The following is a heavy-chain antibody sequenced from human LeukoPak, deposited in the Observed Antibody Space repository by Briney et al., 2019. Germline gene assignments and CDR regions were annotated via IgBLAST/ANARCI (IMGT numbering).Heavy chain of an antibody. J-gene: IGHJ6*02. V-gene: IGHV4-34*01. Sequence: SETLSLTCAVYGGSFSGYYWSWIRQPPGKGLEWIGEINHSGSTNYNPSLKSRVTISVDTSKNQFSLKLGSVTAADTAVYYCARGLIVVVPAAPYGMDVWGQGTTVTVSS. CDR1: GGSFSGYY. D-gene: IGHD2-2*01. CDR2: INHSGST. CDR3: ARGLIVVVPAAPYGMDV.